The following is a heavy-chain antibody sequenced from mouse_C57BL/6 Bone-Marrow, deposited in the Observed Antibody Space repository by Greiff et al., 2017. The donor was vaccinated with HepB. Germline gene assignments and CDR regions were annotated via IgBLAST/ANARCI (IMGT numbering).Heavy chain of an antibody. D-gene: IGHD2-5*01. Sequence: QVQLQQPGAELVKPGASVKMSCKASGYTFTSYWITWVKQRPGQGLEWLGDIYPGSGSTNYNEKFKSKATLTVDTSSSTAYMQRSSLTSEDSAVYYCARPYYSNLGFDYWGQGTTLTVSS. V-gene: IGHV1-55*01. CDR2: IYPGSGST. J-gene: IGHJ2*01. CDR1: GYTFTSYW. CDR3: ARPYYSNLGFDY.